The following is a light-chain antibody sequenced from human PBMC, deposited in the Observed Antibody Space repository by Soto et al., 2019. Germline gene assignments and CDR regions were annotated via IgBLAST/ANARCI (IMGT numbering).Light chain of an antibody. Sequence: EIVMTQSPATLSVAPGERATLSCRASQSVRSNLAWYQQKPGQAPRLLIYDASTRATGIPARFSGSGSGTEFPLTISSLQSEDFAVYYCQQYNNWLALTFGGGTKVEIK. CDR2: DAS. CDR3: QQYNNWLALT. V-gene: IGKV3-15*01. CDR1: QSVRSN. J-gene: IGKJ4*01.